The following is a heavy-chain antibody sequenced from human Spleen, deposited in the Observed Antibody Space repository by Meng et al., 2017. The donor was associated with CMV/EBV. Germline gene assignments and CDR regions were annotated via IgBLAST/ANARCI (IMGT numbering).Heavy chain of an antibody. CDR2: INHSGST. CDR1: GFTLSHYE. V-gene: IGHV4-34*01. CDR3: ARGRDYTKQIDY. J-gene: IGHJ4*02. D-gene: IGHD4-11*01. Sequence: ESLKISCAASGFTLSHYEMNWIRQPPGKGLEWIGEINHSGSTNYNPSLKSRVTISVDTSKNHFSLKVSSVTAADTAVYYCARGRDYTKQIDYWGQGTLVTVSS.